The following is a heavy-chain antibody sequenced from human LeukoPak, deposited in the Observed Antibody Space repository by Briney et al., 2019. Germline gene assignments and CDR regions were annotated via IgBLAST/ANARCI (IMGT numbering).Heavy chain of an antibody. V-gene: IGHV4-59*01. CDR2: IYYSGST. Sequence: SETLSLTCTVSGGSISSYYWSWIRQLPGKGLEWIGYIYYSGSTNYNPSPKSRVTISVDTSKNQFSLKLSSVTAADTAVYYCARSIFKGIQLWWYFDYWGQGTLVTVSS. CDR1: GGSISSYY. D-gene: IGHD5-18*01. CDR3: ARSIFKGIQLWWYFDY. J-gene: IGHJ4*02.